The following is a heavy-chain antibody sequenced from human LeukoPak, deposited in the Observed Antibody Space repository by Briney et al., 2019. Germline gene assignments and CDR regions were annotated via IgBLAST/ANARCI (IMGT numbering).Heavy chain of an antibody. CDR2: ISYDGSNK. V-gene: IGHV3-30-3*01. CDR3: AKELTMVRGVNS. D-gene: IGHD3-10*01. Sequence: GGSLRLSCAASGFTFSSYAMHWVRQAPGKGLEWVAVISYDGSNKYYAGSVKGRFTISRDNSKDTLYLQMNSLRGEDTAVYYCAKELTMVRGVNSWGQGTLVTVSS. CDR1: GFTFSSYA. J-gene: IGHJ4*02.